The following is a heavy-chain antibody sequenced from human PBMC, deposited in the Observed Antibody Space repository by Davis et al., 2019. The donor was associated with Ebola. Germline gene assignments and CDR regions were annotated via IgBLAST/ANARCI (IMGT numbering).Heavy chain of an antibody. D-gene: IGHD1-20*01. CDR3: ATLRRTITGMDDGFDI. Sequence: GESLKISCKDSGNSFNTHWIGWVRQMPAKGLEWMGIIYTGDSDTRDSPSFRGQVTISADKSIKTAFLQWSSLKASDTAMYYCATLRRTITGMDDGFDIWGQGTMVTVSS. J-gene: IGHJ3*02. V-gene: IGHV5-51*01. CDR1: GNSFNTHW. CDR2: IYTGDSDT.